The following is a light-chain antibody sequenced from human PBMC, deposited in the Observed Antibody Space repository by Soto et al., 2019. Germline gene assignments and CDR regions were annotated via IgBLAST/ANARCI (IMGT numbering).Light chain of an antibody. CDR1: SSDVGGYNY. CDR2: EVS. CDR3: SSYTSSSTSIV. Sequence: QSALTQPASVSGSPGQSITISCTGTSSDVGGYNYVSWYQQHPGKAPKLMIYEVSNRPSGVSNRFSGSKSGNTASLTISGLQAEDEADYYCSSYTSSSTSIVFGTGTKLTVL. V-gene: IGLV2-14*01. J-gene: IGLJ1*01.